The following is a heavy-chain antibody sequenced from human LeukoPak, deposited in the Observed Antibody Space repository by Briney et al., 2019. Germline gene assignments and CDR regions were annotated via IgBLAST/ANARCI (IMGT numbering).Heavy chain of an antibody. V-gene: IGHV3-21*04. CDR3: AREWEGCSTTDCPFDY. Sequence: GGSLRLSCAASGFTFSSYSMNWVRQAPGKGLEWVSSISSSSSYIYYADSVKGRFTISRDNAKNSLYLEMSSLRAEDTALYYCAREWEGCSTTDCPFDYWGQGTLVTVSS. J-gene: IGHJ4*02. CDR2: ISSSSSYI. D-gene: IGHD2-2*01. CDR1: GFTFSSYS.